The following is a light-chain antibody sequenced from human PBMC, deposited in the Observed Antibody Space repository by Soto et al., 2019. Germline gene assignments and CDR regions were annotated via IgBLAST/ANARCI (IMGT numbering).Light chain of an antibody. CDR2: EVS. CDR1: SSDVGAYNY. V-gene: IGLV2-14*01. Sequence: QSALTQPASVSGSPGQSITISCTGTSSDVGAYNYVSWYQQHPGKAPKLMIFEVSNRPSGVSSRFSGSKSGNTASLTISGLQTEDEADYYCSSYSTSITVRVFGGGTTLTVL. CDR3: SSYSTSITVRV. J-gene: IGLJ3*02.